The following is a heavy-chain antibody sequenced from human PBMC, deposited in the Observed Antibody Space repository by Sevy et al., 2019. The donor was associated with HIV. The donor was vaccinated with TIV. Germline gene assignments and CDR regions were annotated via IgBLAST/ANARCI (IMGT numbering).Heavy chain of an antibody. CDR1: GFTFSSYS. CDR3: ARDQATVTTRGVLDY. J-gene: IGHJ4*02. D-gene: IGHD4-17*01. Sequence: GGSLRLSCAASGFTFSSYSMNWVRQAPGKGLEWVSYISSSSSTIYYADSVKGRFTISRDNAKNSLYLQMNSLRDEDTAVHYCARDQATVTTRGVLDYWGQGTLVTVSS. V-gene: IGHV3-48*02. CDR2: ISSSSSTI.